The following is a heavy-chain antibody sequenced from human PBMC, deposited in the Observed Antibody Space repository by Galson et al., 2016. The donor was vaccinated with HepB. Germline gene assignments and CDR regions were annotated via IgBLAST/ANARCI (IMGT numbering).Heavy chain of an antibody. V-gene: IGHV3-11*01. D-gene: IGHD3-3*01. CDR2: ITSTGNTK. Sequence: SLRLSCAASNFPFSDYHMNWIRQAPGKGLEWVSYITSTGNTKYYADSVKGRFTISRDNAKSSLYLQMKSLRAEDTAVYYCARLKKVRLLEYLFRFDYRAGFDYWGQGTLVTVSS. CDR1: NFPFSDYH. J-gene: IGHJ4*02. CDR3: ARLKKVRLLEYLFRFDYRAGFDY.